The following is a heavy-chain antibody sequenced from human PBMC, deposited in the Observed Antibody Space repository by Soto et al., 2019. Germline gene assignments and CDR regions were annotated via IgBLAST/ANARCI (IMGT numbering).Heavy chain of an antibody. D-gene: IGHD3-10*02. CDR1: GGTFSSYA. CDR3: ARVPPVRGVPWYFDL. Sequence: QVQLVQSGAEVKKPGSSVKVSCNASGGTFSSYAISWVRQAPGQGLEWMGGIIPIFGTANYAQKFQGRVTITAGESTGTAYMELSSLRSEDTAVYYCARVPPVRGVPWYFDLWGRGTLVTVSS. V-gene: IGHV1-69*12. CDR2: IIPIFGTA. J-gene: IGHJ2*01.